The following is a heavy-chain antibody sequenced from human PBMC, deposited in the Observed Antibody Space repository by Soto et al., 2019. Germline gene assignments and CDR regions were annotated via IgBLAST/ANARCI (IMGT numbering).Heavy chain of an antibody. CDR1: GLTISNAW. CDR2: IKTNTEGGTT. D-gene: IGHD2-15*01. Sequence: EVQLVDSGGGFIYPGGSLRLSCAASGLTISNAWMNWVRQDPGKGLEWVGRIKTNTEGGTTDYAAAVKGRFTVSRDDSKITLYLQMNSLKTEDTAVYYCTTGSVEGVWGQGTMVIVSS. V-gene: IGHV3-15*07. CDR3: TTGSVEGV. J-gene: IGHJ6*02.